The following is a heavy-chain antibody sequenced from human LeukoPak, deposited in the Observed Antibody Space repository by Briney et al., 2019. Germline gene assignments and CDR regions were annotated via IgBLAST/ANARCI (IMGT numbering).Heavy chain of an antibody. Sequence: PGGSLRLCCLSSRFTLCSYAMSWVRQAPGKWLEWVSAISVSGGSTYYAGSVKGRFTISRDNSKNTLFLQMNSLRAEDAAVYYCAKVREGYSFAPIDYWGQGPLVTVSS. CDR3: AKVREGYSFAPIDY. J-gene: IGHJ4*02. V-gene: IGHV3-23*01. CDR1: RFTLCSYA. D-gene: IGHD5-18*01. CDR2: ISVSGGST.